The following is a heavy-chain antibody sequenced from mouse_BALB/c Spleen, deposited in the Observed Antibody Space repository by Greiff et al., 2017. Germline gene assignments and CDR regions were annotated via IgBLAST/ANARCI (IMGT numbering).Heavy chain of an antibody. Sequence: VKLMESGPGLVAPSQSLSITCTVSGFSLTGYGVNWVRQPPGKGLEWLGMIWGDGSTDYNSALKSRLSISKDNSKGQVFLKMNSLQTDDTARYYCARVYGNYVPYFDYWGQGTTLTVSS. CDR2: IWGDGST. J-gene: IGHJ2*01. V-gene: IGHV2-6-7*01. CDR1: GFSLTGYG. D-gene: IGHD2-1*01. CDR3: ARVYGNYVPYFDY.